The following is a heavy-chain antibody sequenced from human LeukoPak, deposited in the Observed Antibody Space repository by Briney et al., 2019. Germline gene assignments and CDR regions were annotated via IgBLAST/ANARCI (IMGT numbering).Heavy chain of an antibody. CDR2: ISWNSGSI. Sequence: PGRSLRLSCAASGFTFDDYAMHWVRQAPGKGLEGVSGISWNSGSIGYADSVKGRFTISRDNAKNSLYLQMNSLRAEDTALYYCAKSRRYSGHEPTFDYWGQGTLVTVSS. V-gene: IGHV3-9*01. J-gene: IGHJ4*02. CDR3: AKSRRYSGHEPTFDY. CDR1: GFTFDDYA. D-gene: IGHD5-12*01.